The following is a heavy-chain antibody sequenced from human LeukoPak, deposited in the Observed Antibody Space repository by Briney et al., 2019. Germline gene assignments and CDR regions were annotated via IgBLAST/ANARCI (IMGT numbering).Heavy chain of an antibody. Sequence: SETLSLTCSVSDDSITMYYWTWIRQPAGKGLEWIGRIYTSGSTNYNPSLKSRVTMSVDTSKNQFSLKLSSVTAADTAVYYCARGAYSSSWYATFYFDYWGQGTLVTVSS. D-gene: IGHD6-13*01. CDR3: ARGAYSSSWYATFYFDY. V-gene: IGHV4-4*07. CDR1: DDSITMYY. J-gene: IGHJ4*02. CDR2: IYTSGST.